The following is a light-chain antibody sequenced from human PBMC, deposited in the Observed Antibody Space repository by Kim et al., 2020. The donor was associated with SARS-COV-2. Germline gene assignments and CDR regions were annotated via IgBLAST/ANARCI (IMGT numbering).Light chain of an antibody. CDR3: QQYTRLPLT. CDR2: GAS. CDR1: QSVSNNF. Sequence: PGERATLSCRASQSVSNNFLAWYQQKPGQPPRLLIFGASSRATGIPDRFSGSGSGTDFTLTISRLEPEDFAVYYCQQYTRLPLTFGGGTKLEI. J-gene: IGKJ4*01. V-gene: IGKV3-20*01.